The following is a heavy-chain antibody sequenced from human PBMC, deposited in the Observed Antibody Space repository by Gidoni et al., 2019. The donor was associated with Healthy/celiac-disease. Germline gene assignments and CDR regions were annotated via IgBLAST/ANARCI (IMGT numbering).Heavy chain of an antibody. CDR1: GGSISSYY. J-gene: IGHJ4*02. V-gene: IGHV4-59*01. Sequence: QVQLQESGPGLVKPSETLSLTCTVSGGSISSYYWSWIRQPPGKGLEWIWYIYYSGSTNYNPSLKSRVTISVDTSKNQFSLKLSSVTAADTAVYYCARSAAGDYFDYWGQGTLVTVSS. CDR3: ARSAAGDYFDY. D-gene: IGHD6-13*01. CDR2: IYYSGST.